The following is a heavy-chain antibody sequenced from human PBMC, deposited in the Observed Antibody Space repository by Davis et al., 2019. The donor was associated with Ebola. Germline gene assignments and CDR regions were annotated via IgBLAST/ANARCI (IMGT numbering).Heavy chain of an antibody. J-gene: IGHJ4*02. CDR2: ISSSSSDT. CDR1: GFTFNSYR. CDR3: ARGGGYSSGWDDY. Sequence: GGSLRLSCVASGFTFNSYRMNWVRQAPGKGLQWVSFISSSSSDTKYDDSVKGRFTISRDNSKNTLYLQMNSLRAEDTAVYYCARGGGYSSGWDDYWGQGTLVTVSS. V-gene: IGHV3-21*01. D-gene: IGHD6-19*01.